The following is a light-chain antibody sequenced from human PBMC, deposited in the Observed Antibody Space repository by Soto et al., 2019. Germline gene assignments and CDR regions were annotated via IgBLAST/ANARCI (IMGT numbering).Light chain of an antibody. CDR3: SSYTSSSTLYV. CDR2: EVN. CDR1: SSDVGSYTY. Sequence: VLTQPASVSGSPRQSITISCTGASSDVGSYTYVSWYQQHPGKAPKLMIYEVNNRPSGVSNRFSGSKSGNTASLTISGLQAEDEADYYCSSYTSSSTLYVFGTGTKVTVL. V-gene: IGLV2-14*01. J-gene: IGLJ1*01.